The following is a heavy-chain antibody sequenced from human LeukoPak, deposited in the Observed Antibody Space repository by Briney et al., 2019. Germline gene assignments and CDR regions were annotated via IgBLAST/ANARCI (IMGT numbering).Heavy chain of an antibody. Sequence: KPSETLSLTCTVSGGSVSSSNYYWGWIRQPPGQGLEWIGNIYYSGSTYYNPSLKSRVSIFVDTSKNQFSLKLSSVTAADTAVYYCARSWGFGEFDYWGQGTLVTVSS. CDR1: GGSVSSSNYY. CDR2: IYYSGST. CDR3: ARSWGFGEFDY. V-gene: IGHV4-39*01. J-gene: IGHJ4*02. D-gene: IGHD3-10*01.